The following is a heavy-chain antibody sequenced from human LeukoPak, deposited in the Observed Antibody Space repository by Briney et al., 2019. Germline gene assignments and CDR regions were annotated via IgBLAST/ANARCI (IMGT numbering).Heavy chain of an antibody. CDR2: IDPRDSNT. V-gene: IGHV5-10-1*01. CDR1: GYSFTSYW. CDR3: ARPYCGSISCPTDYYYYYGMDV. J-gene: IGHJ6*02. Sequence: GESLRISCKGSGYSFTSYWINWVRQTPGKGLEWMGRIDPRDSNTNYSPSFQGHVTISADKSISAAYLQWSSLKASDTAIYYCARPYCGSISCPTDYYYYYGMDVWGQGTTVTVSS. D-gene: IGHD2-2*01.